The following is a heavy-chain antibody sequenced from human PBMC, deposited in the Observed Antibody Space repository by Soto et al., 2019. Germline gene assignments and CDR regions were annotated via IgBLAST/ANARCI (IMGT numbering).Heavy chain of an antibody. J-gene: IGHJ5*02. D-gene: IGHD3-3*01. Sequence: GGSLRLSCAASGFTFTSYGISWVRQAPGQGLEWMGWISAYNGNTNYAQKLEGRVTMTTDTSTSTAYMELRSLRSDDTAVYYCARDLNHDFWSGYPNWFDPWGQGTLVTVSS. CDR3: ARDLNHDFWSGYPNWFDP. CDR2: ISAYNGNT. CDR1: GFTFTSYG. V-gene: IGHV1-18*01.